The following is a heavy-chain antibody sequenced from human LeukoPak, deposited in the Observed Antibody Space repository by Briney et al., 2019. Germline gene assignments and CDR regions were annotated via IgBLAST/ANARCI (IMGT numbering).Heavy chain of an antibody. J-gene: IGHJ4*02. D-gene: IGHD6-19*01. V-gene: IGHV1-69*01. Sequence: SSVKVSCKASGGTFSSYAISWVRQAPGQGLEWMGGIIPIFGTANYAQKFQGRVTITADEYTSTAYMELSSLRSEDTAVYYCAREGEVSSGYNYWGQGTLVTVSS. CDR2: IIPIFGTA. CDR3: AREGEVSSGYNY. CDR1: GGTFSSYA.